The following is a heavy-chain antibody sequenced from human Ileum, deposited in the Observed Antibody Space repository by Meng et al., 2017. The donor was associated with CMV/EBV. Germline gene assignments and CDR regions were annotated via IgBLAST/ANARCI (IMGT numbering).Heavy chain of an antibody. CDR2: VHSSGSME. J-gene: IGHJ4*02. V-gene: IGHV3-74*03. D-gene: IGHD3-10*01. CDR1: GSIPSTFW. CDR3: VMLPPGF. Sequence: EVQRVGSGGDLVQPGGSLKLSCAVSGSIPSTFWLDWVRQVPGKGPVWVSRVHSSGSMETYEDSVKGRFTASRDNTKNTFYLQMNSLRDEDTAVYYCVMLPPGFWGQGTLVTVSS.